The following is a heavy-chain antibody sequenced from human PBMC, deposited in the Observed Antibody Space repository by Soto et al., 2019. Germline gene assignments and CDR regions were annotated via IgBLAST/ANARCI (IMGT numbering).Heavy chain of an antibody. CDR3: ARAPYSNYEGDYYYYMDV. D-gene: IGHD4-4*01. J-gene: IGHJ6*03. V-gene: IGHV3-13*01. CDR1: GFTFSSYD. Sequence: GGSLRLSCAASGFTFSSYDMHWVRQATGKGLEWVSAIGTAGDTYYPGSVKGRFTISRENAKNSLYLQMNSLRAGDTAVYYCARAPYSNYEGDYYYYMDVWGKGTTVTVSS. CDR2: IGTAGDT.